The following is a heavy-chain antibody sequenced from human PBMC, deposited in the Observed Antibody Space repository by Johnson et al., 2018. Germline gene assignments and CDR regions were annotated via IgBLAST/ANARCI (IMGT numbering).Heavy chain of an antibody. CDR3: ARLTGVSGSPSGY. J-gene: IGHJ4*02. V-gene: IGHV1-69*01. D-gene: IGHD3-10*01. Sequence: VQLVESGAEVQKPGSSVKVSCKASGGPLRNYAISWVRQAPGQGLEWMGGTVPISVTTNFAQKFRDRLTIIADESTTTVFMELRSLRSEDTAVYDCARLTGVSGSPSGYWGQGTLVIVSS. CDR1: GGPLRNYA. CDR2: TVPISVTT.